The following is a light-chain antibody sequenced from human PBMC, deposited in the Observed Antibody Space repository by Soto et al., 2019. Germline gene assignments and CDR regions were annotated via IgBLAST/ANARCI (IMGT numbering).Light chain of an antibody. J-gene: IGKJ1*01. CDR3: QQTFSNPRT. CDR2: AAS. V-gene: IGKV1-39*01. CDR1: QSIRTY. Sequence: DIQMTQSPSSLSASVGDRVTITCRASQSIRTYLNWYQQKPGKAPKFLIYAASTLQSGVPSRFSGSGSGTDFTLTISSLQPEDFATYYFQQTFSNPRTFGQGTKVDIK.